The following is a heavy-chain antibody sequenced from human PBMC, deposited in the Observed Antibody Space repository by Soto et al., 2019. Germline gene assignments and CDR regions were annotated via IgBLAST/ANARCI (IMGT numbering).Heavy chain of an antibody. D-gene: IGHD2-15*01. CDR2: IYHSGST. Sequence: QVQLQESGPGLVKPSGTLSLTCAVSSGSISSSNWWSWVRQPPGKGLEWIGEIYHSGSTNYNPSLKSRVTISVDKANNQFSLKLSSVAAADTAVYYCHIVVVVAATKFVDYWGQGTLVTVSS. CDR1: SGSISSSNW. V-gene: IGHV4-4*02. J-gene: IGHJ4*02. CDR3: HIVVVVAATKFVDY.